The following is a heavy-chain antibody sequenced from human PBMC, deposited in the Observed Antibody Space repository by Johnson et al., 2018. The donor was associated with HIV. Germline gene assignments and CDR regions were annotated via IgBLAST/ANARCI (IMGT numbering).Heavy chain of an antibody. CDR1: GFTFDDYG. D-gene: IGHD6-6*01. CDR2: INWNGGST. CDR3: AKEGLGAGRNVFDI. V-gene: IGHV3-20*04. Sequence: VQLVESGGGVVRPGGSLRLSCAASGFTFDDYGMSWVRQAPGKGLEWVSGINWNGGSTGDADSVKGRFTISRDNAKKSLSLQMNSLRAEDTAVYYCAKEGLGAGRNVFDIWGQGTMVTVSS. J-gene: IGHJ3*02.